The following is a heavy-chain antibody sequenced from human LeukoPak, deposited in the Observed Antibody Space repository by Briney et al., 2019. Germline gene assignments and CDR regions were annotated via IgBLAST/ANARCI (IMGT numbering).Heavy chain of an antibody. CDR1: GYTFTSYG. CDR3: ARDQPPCSSTSCFYYYYYYGMDV. Sequence: GASVKVSCKASGYTFTSYGISWVRQAPGQGLEWMGWISAYNGNTNYAQKLQGRVTMTTDTSTSTAYMELRSLRSDDTAVYYCARDQPPCSSTSCFYYYYYYGMDVWGQGTTVTVSS. D-gene: IGHD2-2*01. V-gene: IGHV1-18*01. CDR2: ISAYNGNT. J-gene: IGHJ6*02.